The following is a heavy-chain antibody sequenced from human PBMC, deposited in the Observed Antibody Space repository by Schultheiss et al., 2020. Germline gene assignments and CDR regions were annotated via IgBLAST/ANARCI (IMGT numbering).Heavy chain of an antibody. CDR2: ISAYNGNT. J-gene: IGHJ4*02. CDR3: ARDYYHSQWLVHSYFDH. D-gene: IGHD6-19*01. Sequence: ASVKVSCKASGYTFTSYGISWVRQAPGQGLEWMGWISAYNGNTNYAQKLQGRVTITADKSTSTAYMELSSLRSEDTAVYYCARDYYHSQWLVHSYFDHWGQGTLGTVSS. V-gene: IGHV1-18*01. CDR1: GYTFTSYG.